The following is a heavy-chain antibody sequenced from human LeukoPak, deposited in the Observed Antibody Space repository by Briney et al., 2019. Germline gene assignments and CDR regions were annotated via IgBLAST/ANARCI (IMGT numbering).Heavy chain of an antibody. CDR2: IKQDGSEK. V-gene: IGHV3-7*01. CDR1: GFSFSSNW. CDR3: ACYSSGWYPHGAFDI. D-gene: IGHD6-19*01. Sequence: PGGSLRLSCAASGFSFSSNWMSWVRQAPGKGLEWVANIKQDGSEKYYVDSVKGRFTISRDNAKNSLYLQMNSLRAEDTAVYYCACYSSGWYPHGAFDIWGQGTMVTVSS. J-gene: IGHJ3*02.